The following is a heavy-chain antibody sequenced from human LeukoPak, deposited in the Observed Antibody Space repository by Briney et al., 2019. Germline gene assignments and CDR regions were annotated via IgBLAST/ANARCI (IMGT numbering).Heavy chain of an antibody. V-gene: IGHV4-59*08. J-gene: IGHJ5*02. Sequence: SETLSLTCTVSGGSISSYYWSWIRQPPGKGLEWIGYIYYSGSTNYNPSLKSRVTISVDTSKNQFSPKLSSVTAADTAVYYCARQMAAAGTGWFDPWGQGTLVTVSS. CDR2: IYYSGST. CDR3: ARQMAAAGTGWFDP. D-gene: IGHD6-13*01. CDR1: GGSISSYY.